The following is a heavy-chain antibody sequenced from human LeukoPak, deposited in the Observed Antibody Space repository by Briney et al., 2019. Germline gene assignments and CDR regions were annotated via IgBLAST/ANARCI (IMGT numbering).Heavy chain of an antibody. V-gene: IGHV4-31*03. CDR2: IYYSGTT. CDR1: GGSISSGGYY. Sequence: SETLSLTCTVSGGSISSGGYYWSWIRQHPGKGLEWIGYIYYSGTTPYNPSLKRRVTISVDTSKKQFSLKLTSVTAADTAVYYCASLIPSLRYLDYWGQGTLVTVSS. CDR3: ASLIPSLRYLDY. J-gene: IGHJ4*02. D-gene: IGHD4-17*01.